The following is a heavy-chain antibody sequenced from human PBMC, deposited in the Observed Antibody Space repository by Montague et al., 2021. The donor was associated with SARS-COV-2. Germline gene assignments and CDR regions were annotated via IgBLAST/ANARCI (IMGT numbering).Heavy chain of an antibody. J-gene: IGHJ4*02. CDR3: ARLIWLPTAEPLTFDY. D-gene: IGHD5-12*01. Sequence: SETLSLTCSVSGGSITNSNYYWVWIRQPPGKGLEWIGRIFYTGSTSYNPSFKSRLTLSVDTSKNQFPLRLRSVTAADTAVYFCARLIWLPTAEPLTFDYWGQGAMVTISS. CDR1: GGSITNSNYY. V-gene: IGHV4-39*01. CDR2: IFYTGST.